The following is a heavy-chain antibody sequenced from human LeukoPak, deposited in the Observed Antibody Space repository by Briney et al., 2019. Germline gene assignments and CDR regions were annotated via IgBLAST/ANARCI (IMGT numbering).Heavy chain of an antibody. CDR3: ARGRLFVVD. CDR1: GGSFSGYY. V-gene: IGHV4-34*01. Sequence: SETLSLTCAVYGGSFSGYYWSWIRLPPGKGLEWIGEINHGGSTNYNPSLKSRVTISVDTSKNQFSLKLSSVTAADTAVYYCARGRLFVVDWGQGTLVTVSS. J-gene: IGHJ4*02. CDR2: INHGGST. D-gene: IGHD6-6*01.